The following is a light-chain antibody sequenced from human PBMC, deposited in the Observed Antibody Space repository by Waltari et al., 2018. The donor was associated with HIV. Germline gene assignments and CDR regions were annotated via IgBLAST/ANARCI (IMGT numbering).Light chain of an antibody. Sequence: QSVLTQPPSASGTPGQRVTIPCSGSSSTIGSNSVNWYQQLPGTAPKLLIYNNNERPSGVPDRFSGSRSGTSASLAISGLQSEDEADYYCAAWDDSLSGRVFGGGTKLTVL. J-gene: IGLJ2*01. V-gene: IGLV1-44*01. CDR3: AAWDDSLSGRV. CDR2: NNN. CDR1: SSTIGSNS.